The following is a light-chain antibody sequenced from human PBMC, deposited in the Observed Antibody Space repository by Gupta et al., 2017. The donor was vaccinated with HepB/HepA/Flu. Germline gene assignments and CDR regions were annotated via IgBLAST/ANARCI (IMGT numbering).Light chain of an antibody. Sequence: DIMLTQSPGSLSLSPGERATLSCRASQSVSSSYLAWYQQKPGEAPRLLIYGASSRDNGIPDRFSGSGSGTGFTLTISRLEPEDVAVYYCQQYDSSLLGTFGQGTKVEIK. V-gene: IGKV3-20*01. CDR2: GAS. J-gene: IGKJ1*01. CDR3: QQYDSSLLGT. CDR1: QSVSSSY.